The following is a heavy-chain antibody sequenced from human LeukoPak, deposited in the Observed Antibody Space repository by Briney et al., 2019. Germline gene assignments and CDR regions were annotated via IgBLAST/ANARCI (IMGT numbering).Heavy chain of an antibody. Sequence: SETLSLTCTVSGGSISSYYWSWIRQPPGKGLEFIGYIYYSGSTNYNPSLQSRVTMSVDTSKNHFSLRLSSVTAADTAVYYCARDLRGYSYGYDAFDIWGQGTMVTVSS. D-gene: IGHD5-18*01. CDR3: ARDLRGYSYGYDAFDI. CDR2: IYYSGST. J-gene: IGHJ3*02. CDR1: GGSISSYY. V-gene: IGHV4-59*01.